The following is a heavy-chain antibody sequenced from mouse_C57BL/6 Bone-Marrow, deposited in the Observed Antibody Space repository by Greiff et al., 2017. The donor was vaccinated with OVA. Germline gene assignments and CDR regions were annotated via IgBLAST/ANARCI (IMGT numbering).Heavy chain of an antibody. V-gene: IGHV5-16*01. Sequence: DVHLVESEGGLVQPGSSMKLSCTASGFTFSDYYMAWVRQVPEKGLEWVANINYDGSSTYYLDSLTSRFIISRDNAKNILYLQMSSLKSEDTATYYCARDQAPAYYSNFHWYFDVWGTGTTVTVSS. J-gene: IGHJ1*03. D-gene: IGHD2-5*01. CDR2: INYDGSST. CDR1: GFTFSDYY. CDR3: ARDQAPAYYSNFHWYFDV.